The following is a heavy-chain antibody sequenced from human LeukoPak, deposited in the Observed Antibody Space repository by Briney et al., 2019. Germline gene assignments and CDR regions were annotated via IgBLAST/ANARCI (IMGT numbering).Heavy chain of an antibody. V-gene: IGHV3-21*01. D-gene: IGHD3-22*01. CDR3: ARESSGYFY. Sequence: GGSLRLSCAASGFTFSSYSMTWVRQAPGKGLEWVSSISSSSSFRYYADSVKGRFTISRDNAKNSLYLQMNSLRAEDTAVYYCARESSGYFYWGQGTLVTVSS. CDR1: GFTFSSYS. J-gene: IGHJ4*02. CDR2: ISSSSSFR.